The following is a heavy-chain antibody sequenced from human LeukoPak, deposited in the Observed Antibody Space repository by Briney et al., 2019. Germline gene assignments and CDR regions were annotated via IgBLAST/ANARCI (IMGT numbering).Heavy chain of an antibody. V-gene: IGHV4-31*03. Sequence: SETLSLTCTASGGSISSGGYYWSWIRQHPGKGLEWIGYIYYSGSTYYNPSLKSRVTISVDTSKNQFSLKLSSVTAADAAVYYCARSPEDSSGQRGIFDYWGQGTLVTVSS. D-gene: IGHD3-22*01. CDR2: IYYSGST. CDR3: ARSPEDSSGQRGIFDY. CDR1: GGSISSGGYY. J-gene: IGHJ4*02.